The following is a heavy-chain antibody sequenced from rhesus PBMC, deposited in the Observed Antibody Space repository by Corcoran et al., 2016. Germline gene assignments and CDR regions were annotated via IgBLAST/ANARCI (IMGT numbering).Heavy chain of an antibody. D-gene: IGHD5-42*01. CDR1: GGSISGYYY. V-gene: IGHV4-73*01. CDR2: IYGNSAST. J-gene: IGHJ4*01. CDR3: ARDGDTVGTAYFDY. Sequence: QVQLQQWGEGLVKPLETLSLTCAVYGGSISGYYYWSWIRQPPGKGLEWIGYIYGNSASTNYNPSLKNRVTISKDTSKNQFSLKLSSVTAADTAVYYCARDGDTVGTAYFDYWGQGVLVTVSS.